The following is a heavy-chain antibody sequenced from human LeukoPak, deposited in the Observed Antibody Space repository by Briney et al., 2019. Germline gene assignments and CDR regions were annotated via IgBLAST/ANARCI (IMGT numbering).Heavy chain of an antibody. J-gene: IGHJ4*02. V-gene: IGHV3-49*03. CDR1: GFTFGDYL. Sequence: GRSLRLSCTASGFTFGDYLMSWFRQAPGKGLEWIGFISGGTTEYAASVKGRFTNSRDDSKIIAHLQMNSLTTDDTAVYYCSRGSGWLSVYWGQGTLVTVSS. D-gene: IGHD6-19*01. CDR3: SRGSGWLSVY. CDR2: ISGGTT.